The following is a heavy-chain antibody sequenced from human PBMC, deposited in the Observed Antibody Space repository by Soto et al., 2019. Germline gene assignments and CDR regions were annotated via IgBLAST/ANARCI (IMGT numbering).Heavy chain of an antibody. J-gene: IGHJ5*02. CDR1: GGSISSGDYY. V-gene: IGHV4-30-4*01. Sequence: PSETLSLTCTVSGGSISSGDYYWSWIRQPPGKGLEWIGYIYYSGSTYYNPSLKSRVTISVDTSKNQFSLKLSSVTAAVTAVYYCARDDIVENWFDPWGQGILVTVSS. CDR3: ARDDIVENWFDP. D-gene: IGHD5-12*01. CDR2: IYYSGST.